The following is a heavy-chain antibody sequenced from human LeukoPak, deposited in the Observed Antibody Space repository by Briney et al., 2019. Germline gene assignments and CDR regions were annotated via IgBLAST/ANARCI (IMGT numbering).Heavy chain of an antibody. CDR3: ARSEGDILTGYYIVDY. V-gene: IGHV4-34*01. CDR2: INHSGST. J-gene: IGHJ4*02. Sequence: PSETLSLTCAVYGGSFSGYYWSWIRQPPGKGLEWIGEINHSGSTYYNPSLKSRVTISVDRSKNQFSLKLSSVTAADTAVYYCARSEGDILTGYYIVDYWGQGTLVTVSS. CDR1: GGSFSGYY. D-gene: IGHD3-9*01.